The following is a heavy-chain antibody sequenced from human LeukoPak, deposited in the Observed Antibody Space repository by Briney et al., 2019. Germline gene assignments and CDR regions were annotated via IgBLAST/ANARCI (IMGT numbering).Heavy chain of an antibody. D-gene: IGHD2-2*01. J-gene: IGHJ4*02. CDR1: GGSISSYY. V-gene: IGHV4-59*12. CDR3: AREARYCSSTSCYFDY. Sequence: PSETLSLTCTVSGGSISSYYWSWIRQPPGKGLEWIGYIYYSGSTNYNPSLKSRVTISVDRSKNQFSLKLSSVTAADTAVYYCAREARYCSSTSCYFDYWGQGTLVTVSS. CDR2: IYYSGST.